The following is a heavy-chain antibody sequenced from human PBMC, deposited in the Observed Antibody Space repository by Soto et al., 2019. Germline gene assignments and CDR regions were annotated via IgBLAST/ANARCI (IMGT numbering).Heavy chain of an antibody. Sequence: PGGSLRLSCAASGFTFSSYGMHWVRQAPGKGLEWVAVIWYDGSNKYYADSVKGRFTISRDNSKNTLYLQMNSLRAEDTAVYYCARSPVGVVPRDYYYGMDVWGQGTTVTVSS. J-gene: IGHJ6*02. CDR2: IWYDGSNK. CDR3: ARSPVGVVPRDYYYGMDV. D-gene: IGHD3-3*01. CDR1: GFTFSSYG. V-gene: IGHV3-33*01.